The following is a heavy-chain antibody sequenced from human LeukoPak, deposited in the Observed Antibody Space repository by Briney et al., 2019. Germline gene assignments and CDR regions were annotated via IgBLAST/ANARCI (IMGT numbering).Heavy chain of an antibody. CDR2: ISSSSSYI. J-gene: IGHJ4*02. CDR1: GFTFSSYS. D-gene: IGHD6-6*01. CDR3: ANTPAARGDY. Sequence: PGGSLRLSCAASGFTFSSYSMNWVRQAPGKGLEWVSSISSSSSYIYYADSVKGRFTISRDNAKNSLYLQMNSLRADDTAVYYCANTPAARGDYWGQGTLVTVSS. V-gene: IGHV3-21*01.